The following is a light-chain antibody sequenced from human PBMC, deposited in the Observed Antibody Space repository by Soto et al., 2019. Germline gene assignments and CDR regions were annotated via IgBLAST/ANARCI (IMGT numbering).Light chain of an antibody. Sequence: EVVLTQSPDTLSLSPGDRATLSCRASQSVSTYLAWYQQKPGQAPRLPIYDASIRATGIPARFSGSGSGTDFPLTISSLEPEDFAVYYCQQRSDWPPITFGQGTRLDI. CDR3: QQRSDWPPIT. CDR1: QSVSTY. V-gene: IGKV3-11*01. J-gene: IGKJ5*01. CDR2: DAS.